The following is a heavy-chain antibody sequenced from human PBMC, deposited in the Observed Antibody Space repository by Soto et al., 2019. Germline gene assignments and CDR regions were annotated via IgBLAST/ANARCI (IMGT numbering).Heavy chain of an antibody. CDR3: AARGGGSYQSHLYSDY. J-gene: IGHJ4*02. V-gene: IGHV1-58*01. D-gene: IGHD1-26*01. Sequence: ASVKVSCKASGFTFTSSAVQWVRQARGQRLEWIGWIVVGSGNTNYAQKFQERVTITRDMSTSTAYMELSSLSSEDTAVYYCAARGGGSYQSHLYSDYWGQGTLVTVSS. CDR1: GFTFTSSA. CDR2: IVVGSGNT.